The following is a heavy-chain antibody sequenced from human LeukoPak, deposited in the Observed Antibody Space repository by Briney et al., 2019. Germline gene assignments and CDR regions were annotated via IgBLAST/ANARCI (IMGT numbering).Heavy chain of an antibody. CDR1: GFTFSSYA. J-gene: IGHJ4*02. D-gene: IGHD3-3*02. V-gene: IGHV3-30*01. CDR3: ARVSIFGVVIPPDF. Sequence: GGSLRLSCAASGFTFSSYAIHWVRQAPGKGLEWVAVISSDGSTKHYADSVKGRFTISRDNSKNTLYLQMNSLRAEDTAVYYCARVSIFGVVIPPDFWGQGTLVTVSS. CDR2: ISSDGSTK.